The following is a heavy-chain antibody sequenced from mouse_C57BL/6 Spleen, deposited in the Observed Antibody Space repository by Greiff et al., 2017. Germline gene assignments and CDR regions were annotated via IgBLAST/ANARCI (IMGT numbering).Heavy chain of an antibody. CDR3: AILGLYYGSPSY. CDR2: IHPSDSDT. Sequence: QVQLQQPGAELVKPGASVKVSCKASGYTFTSYWMHWVKQRPGQGLEWIGRIHPSDSDTNYNQKFKGKATLTVDKSSSTAYMPLSSLTSEDSAVYYCAILGLYYGSPSYWGQGTLVTVSA. V-gene: IGHV1-74*01. D-gene: IGHD1-1*01. J-gene: IGHJ3*01. CDR1: GYTFTSYW.